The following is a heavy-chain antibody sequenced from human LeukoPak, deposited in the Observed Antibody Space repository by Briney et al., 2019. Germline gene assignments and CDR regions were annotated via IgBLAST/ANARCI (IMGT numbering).Heavy chain of an antibody. J-gene: IGHJ4*02. CDR3: ARESGDCSSTSCPFAY. V-gene: IGHV1-2*02. CDR2: INPNSGGT. D-gene: IGHD2-2*01. CDR1: GYTFTGYY. Sequence: GTSVKVSCKASGYTFTGYYMHWVRQAPGQGLEWMGWINPNSGGTNYAQKFQGRVTMTRDTSISTAYMKLSRLRSEDTAVYYCARESGDCSSTSCPFAYWGREPWSPSPQ.